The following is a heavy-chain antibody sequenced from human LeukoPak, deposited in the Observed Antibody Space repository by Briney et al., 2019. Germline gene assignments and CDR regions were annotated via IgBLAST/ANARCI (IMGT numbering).Heavy chain of an antibody. Sequence: PGGSLRLSCTASGFNFSNYWMHWVRQAPGKGLVWVSRLNTGGNSTIYADSVKGRFIIPRDNAKSTLYLQMSSLRADDTGVYYCTREGAYDSGTYGAGDYWGQGTLVTVSS. V-gene: IGHV3-74*01. CDR3: TREGAYDSGTYGAGDY. J-gene: IGHJ4*02. CDR1: GFNFSNYW. CDR2: LNTGGNST. D-gene: IGHD3-10*01.